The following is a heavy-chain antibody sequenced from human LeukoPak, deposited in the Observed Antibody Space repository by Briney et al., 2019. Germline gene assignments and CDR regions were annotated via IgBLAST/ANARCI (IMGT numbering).Heavy chain of an antibody. CDR1: VYTLTELS. CDR2: FDPEDGET. Sequence: ASVKVSCKVSVYTLTELSMHWVRQAPGKGLEWMGGFDPEDGETIYAQKFQGRVTMTEDTSTDTAYMELSSLRSEDTAVYYCATVLYGSGSSYFDYWGQGTLVTVSS. J-gene: IGHJ4*02. D-gene: IGHD3-10*01. V-gene: IGHV1-24*01. CDR3: ATVLYGSGSSYFDY.